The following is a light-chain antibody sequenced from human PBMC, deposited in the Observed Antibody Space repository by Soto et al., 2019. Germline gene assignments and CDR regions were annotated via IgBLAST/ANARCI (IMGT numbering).Light chain of an antibody. V-gene: IGKV4-1*01. CDR3: QQMGFPWA. CDR2: WAS. J-gene: IGKJ1*01. Sequence: DIVMTQSPDSLAVSLGERATINCKSSQSVLYSSNNKNYLAWYQQKPGQPPKLLIYWASTRESGVPDRFSGSGSGTDFTLTISSLQAEDVAVYYCQQMGFPWAFGQGTKVEIK. CDR1: QSVLYSSNNKNY.